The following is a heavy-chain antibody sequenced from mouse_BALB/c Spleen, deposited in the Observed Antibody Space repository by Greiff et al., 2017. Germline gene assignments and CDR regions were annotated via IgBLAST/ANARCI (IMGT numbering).Heavy chain of an antibody. D-gene: IGHD1-2*01. J-gene: IGHJ2*01. CDR1: GYAFTNYL. CDR2: INPGSGGT. V-gene: IGHV1-54*01. CDR3: ARGRITTALDY. Sequence: QVQLKESGAELVRPGTSVKVSCKASGYAFTNYLIEWVKQRPGQGLEWIGVINPGSGGTNYNEKFKGKATLTADKSSSTAYMQLSSLTSDDSAVYFCARGRITTALDYWGQGTTLTVSS.